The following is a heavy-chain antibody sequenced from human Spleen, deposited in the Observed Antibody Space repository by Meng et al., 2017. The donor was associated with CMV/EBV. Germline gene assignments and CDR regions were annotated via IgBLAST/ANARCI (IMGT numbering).Heavy chain of an antibody. CDR2: IYSGGST. V-gene: IGHV3-53*01. Sequence: GGSLRLSCAASGFTVSSNYMSWVRQAPGKGLEWVSVIYSGGSTYYADSVKGRFTISRDNAKKSLYLQMNSLRAEDTAVYYCARVSEIFRGAYRYYFDSWGQGTLVTVSS. D-gene: IGHD3-16*01. CDR3: ARVSEIFRGAYRYYFDS. J-gene: IGHJ4*02. CDR1: GFTVSSNY.